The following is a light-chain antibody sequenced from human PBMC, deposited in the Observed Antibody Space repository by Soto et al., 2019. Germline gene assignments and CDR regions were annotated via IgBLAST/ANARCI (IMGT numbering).Light chain of an antibody. CDR3: SSYTSSSTRV. Sequence: ALTQPASVSGSPGQSITISCTGTSSDVGGYNYVSWYQQHPGKAPKLMIYDVSNRPSGVSYRFSGSKSGNTASLTISGLQAEDEADYYCSSYTSSSTRVFGTGTKVTVL. CDR1: SSDVGGYNY. V-gene: IGLV2-14*01. CDR2: DVS. J-gene: IGLJ1*01.